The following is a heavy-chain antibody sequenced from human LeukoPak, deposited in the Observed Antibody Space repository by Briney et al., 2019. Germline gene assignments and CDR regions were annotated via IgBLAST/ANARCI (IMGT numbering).Heavy chain of an antibody. CDR3: AREPPLGY. CDR1: GFTFSSYA. J-gene: IGHJ4*02. Sequence: GRSLRLSCAASGFTFSSYAMHWVRQAPGKGLEWVAVISYDGSNKYYADSMKGRFTISRDNSKNTLYLQMNSLRAEDTAVYYCAREPPLGYWGQGTLVTVSS. CDR2: ISYDGSNK. D-gene: IGHD6-13*01. V-gene: IGHV3-30-3*01.